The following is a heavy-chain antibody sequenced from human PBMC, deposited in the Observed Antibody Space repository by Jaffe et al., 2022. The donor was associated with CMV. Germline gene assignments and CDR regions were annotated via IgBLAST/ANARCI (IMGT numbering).Heavy chain of an antibody. CDR1: GFTVSSNY. J-gene: IGHJ6*03. D-gene: IGHD3-3*01. Sequence: EVQLVETGGGLIQPGGSLRLSCAASGFTVSSNYMSWVRQAPGKGLEWVSVIYSGGSTYYADSVKGRFTISRDNSKNTLYLQMNSLRAEDTAVYYCARGKREYYDFWSGYPTSVDYYMDVWGKGTTVTVSS. CDR3: ARGKREYYDFWSGYPTSVDYYMDV. CDR2: IYSGGST. V-gene: IGHV3-53*02.